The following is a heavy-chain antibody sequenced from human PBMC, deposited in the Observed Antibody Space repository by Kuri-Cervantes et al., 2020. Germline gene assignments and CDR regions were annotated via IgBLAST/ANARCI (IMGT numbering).Heavy chain of an antibody. Sequence: GGSLRLSCAASGFTFSDYYMSWIRQAPGKGLEWVSYISGRDSTIHYADSVKGRFTISRHNSKNTLYLQMNSLRTDDTAVYYCARVGCSGGSCYMEYYYVDVWGKGTTVTVSS. CDR3: ARVGCSGGSCYMEYYYVDV. V-gene: IGHV3-11*01. CDR1: GFTFSDYY. CDR2: ISGRDSTI. D-gene: IGHD2-15*01. J-gene: IGHJ6*03.